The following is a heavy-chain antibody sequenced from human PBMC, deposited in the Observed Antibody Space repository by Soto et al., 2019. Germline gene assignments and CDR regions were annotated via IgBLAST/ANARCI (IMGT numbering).Heavy chain of an antibody. CDR2: ISWDGGST. D-gene: IGHD3-3*01. Sequence: PVGSLRLSCAASGFTFDDYAMHWVRQAPGXGLEWVSLISWDGGSTYYADSVKGRFTISRDNSKNSLYLQMNSLGAEDTALYYCAKDNLNYDFWSGYYTGHWFDPWGQGTLVTVSS. V-gene: IGHV3-43D*04. J-gene: IGHJ5*02. CDR3: AKDNLNYDFWSGYYTGHWFDP. CDR1: GFTFDDYA.